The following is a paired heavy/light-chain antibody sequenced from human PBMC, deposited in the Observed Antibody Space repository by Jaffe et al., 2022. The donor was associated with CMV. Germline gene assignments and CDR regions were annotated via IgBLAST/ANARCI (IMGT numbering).Light chain of an antibody. Sequence: EIVMTQSPATLSVSPGERATLSCRASQSVNSNLGWYQQKPGQAPRLLIYGASTRATGVPARFSGSGSETEFTLTISSLQSEDFAVYYCQQYNNWLITFGQGTRLEIK. CDR2: GAS. CDR3: QQYNNWLIT. V-gene: IGKV3-15*01. CDR1: QSVNSN. J-gene: IGKJ5*01.
Heavy chain of an antibody. D-gene: IGHD6-13*01. CDR1: GYTFSSHY. Sequence: QVQLVQSGAEVKKPGASVKVSCKASGYTFSSHYIHWVRQAPGQGLEWLGMINPSGGSATYAQKFQGRVTMTRDTSTNTFYMELYSLRSEDTAVYYCARDVMMASSWYSWFDPWGQGTLVTVSS. J-gene: IGHJ5*02. CDR3: ARDVMMASSWYSWFDP. CDR2: INPSGGSA. V-gene: IGHV1-46*01.